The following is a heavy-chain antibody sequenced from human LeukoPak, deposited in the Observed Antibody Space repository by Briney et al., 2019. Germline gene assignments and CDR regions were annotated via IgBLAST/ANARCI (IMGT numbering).Heavy chain of an antibody. D-gene: IGHD4-23*01. CDR2: ISYDGSNK. CDR3: ARDIRPFTVVTVNGAFDI. J-gene: IGHJ3*02. CDR1: EFTFSNYA. V-gene: IGHV3-30-3*01. Sequence: PGRSLRLSCAASEFTFSNYAMHWVRQAPGKGLEWVAVISYDGSNKDYAGSVKGRFTISRDNSKNTLYLQMNSLRAEDSAVYYCARDIRPFTVVTVNGAFDIWGQGTMVTVSS.